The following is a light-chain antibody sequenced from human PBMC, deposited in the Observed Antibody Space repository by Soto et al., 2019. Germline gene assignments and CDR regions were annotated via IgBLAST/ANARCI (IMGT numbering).Light chain of an antibody. V-gene: IGKV2-28*01. CDR3: MQALETPT. Sequence: DIVMTQSPLSLPVTPGEPASISCRSSQSLLHSNGFNYLDWYLQKPGQSPQLLIFLGSNRASGVTDKFSGSGSGTDYTLRIRRVEAEDVGVYYCMQALETPTFGPGTKVEIK. CDR1: QSLLHSNGFNY. CDR2: LGS. J-gene: IGKJ3*01.